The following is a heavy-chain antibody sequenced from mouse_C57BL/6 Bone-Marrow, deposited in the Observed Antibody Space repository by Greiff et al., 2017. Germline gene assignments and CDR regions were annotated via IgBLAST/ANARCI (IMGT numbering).Heavy chain of an antibody. J-gene: IGHJ2*01. CDR1: GYSITSGYY. Sequence: EVHLVESGPGLVKPSQSLSLTCSVTGYSITSGYYWNWIRQFPGNKLEWMGYISYDGSNNYNPSLKNRISITRDTSKNQFFLKLNSVTTEDTATYYCAKYNFDYWGQGTTLTVSS. CDR3: AKYNFDY. D-gene: IGHD5-1*01. V-gene: IGHV3-6*01. CDR2: ISYDGSN.